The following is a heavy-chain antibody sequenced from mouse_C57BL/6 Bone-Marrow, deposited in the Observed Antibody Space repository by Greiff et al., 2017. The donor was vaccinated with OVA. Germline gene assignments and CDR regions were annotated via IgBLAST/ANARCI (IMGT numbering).Heavy chain of an antibody. CDR1: GYTFTNYW. Sequence: VQLKQPGAELVRPGTSVKLSCKASGYTFTNYWMHWVKQRPGQGLEWIGVIAPSDSYINYNQKFKGRATLTVDTSSSTAYMHLSSLTSEDSAVYYCAHYGSRLYLHYWGQGTSLTVSS. J-gene: IGHJ2*02. CDR3: AHYGSRLYLHY. V-gene: IGHV1-59*01. D-gene: IGHD1-1*01. CDR2: IAPSDSYI.